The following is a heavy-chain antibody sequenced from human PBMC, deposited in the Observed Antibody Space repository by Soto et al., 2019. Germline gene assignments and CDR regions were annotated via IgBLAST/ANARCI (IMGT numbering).Heavy chain of an antibody. CDR2: IWYDGSNK. D-gene: IGHD3-22*01. V-gene: IGHV3-33*01. CDR1: GFTFSSYG. Sequence: PGGSLRLSCAASGFTFSSYGMHWVRQAPGKGLEWVAVIWYDGSNKYYADSVKGRFTISRDNSKNTLYLQMNSLRAEDTAVYYCARDVRIYYYDSSGYYYPDYWGQGTLVTV. J-gene: IGHJ4*02. CDR3: ARDVRIYYYDSSGYYYPDY.